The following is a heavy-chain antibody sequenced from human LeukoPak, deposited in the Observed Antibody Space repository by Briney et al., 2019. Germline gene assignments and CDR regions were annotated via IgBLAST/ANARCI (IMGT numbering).Heavy chain of an antibody. CDR2: INRTGTQT. CDR3: TRDWLDASLDY. D-gene: IGHD6-19*01. Sequence: PGGSLTLSCAASGFSFSVFCMSWVRQAPGKGLEWVSFINRTGTQTYYVDSVEGRFTISRDNSKNSLYLQMNRLRAEDTAVYYCTRDWLDASLDYWGQGVLVTVSS. J-gene: IGHJ4*02. V-gene: IGHV3-7*01. CDR1: GFSFSVFC.